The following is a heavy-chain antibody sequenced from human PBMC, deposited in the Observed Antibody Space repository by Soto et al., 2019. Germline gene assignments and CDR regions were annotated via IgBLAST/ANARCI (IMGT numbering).Heavy chain of an antibody. J-gene: IGHJ1*01. CDR3: ARGLSRDSSGYNPYFQH. CDR1: GYTFTGYY. V-gene: IGHV1-2*02. D-gene: IGHD3-22*01. Sequence: QVQLVQSGAEVKKPGASVKVSCKASGYTFTGYYMHWVRQAPGQGLEWMGWINPNSGGTNYAQKFQGRVTMTRDTSISTAYMELSRLRSDDTAVYYCARGLSRDSSGYNPYFQHWGQGTLVTVSS. CDR2: INPNSGGT.